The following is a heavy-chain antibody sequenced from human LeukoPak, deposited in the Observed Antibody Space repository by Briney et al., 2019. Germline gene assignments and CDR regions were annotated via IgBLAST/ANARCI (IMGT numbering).Heavy chain of an antibody. CDR3: ARDSAGTGYYYYAMDV. CDR1: GGSISSYY. D-gene: IGHD2-15*01. Sequence: SETLSLTCTVSGGSISSYYWSWIRQPPGKGLEWIGYIYYSGSTNYNPSLKSRVTISVDTSKNQFSLKLSSVTAADTAVYYCARDSAGTGYYYYAMDVWGQGTTVTVSS. J-gene: IGHJ6*02. CDR2: IYYSGST. V-gene: IGHV4-59*01.